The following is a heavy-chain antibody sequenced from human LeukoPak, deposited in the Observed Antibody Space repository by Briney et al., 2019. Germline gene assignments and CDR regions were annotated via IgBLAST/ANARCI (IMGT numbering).Heavy chain of an antibody. Sequence: PGESLKISCKGSGYTFTNYWIGWVRQMPGKGLEWMGIIYPGDSDTRYSPSFQGQVTISADKSISTAYLQWSSLKASDTAVYYCAREFPIAAAGYYFDYWGQGTLVTVSS. CDR1: GYTFTNYW. J-gene: IGHJ4*02. D-gene: IGHD6-13*01. V-gene: IGHV5-51*01. CDR3: AREFPIAAAGYYFDY. CDR2: IYPGDSDT.